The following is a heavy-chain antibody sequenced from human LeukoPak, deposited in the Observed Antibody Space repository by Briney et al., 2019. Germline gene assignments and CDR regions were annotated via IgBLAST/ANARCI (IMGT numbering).Heavy chain of an antibody. D-gene: IGHD3-3*01. CDR3: ARDGDLFDY. Sequence: PGGSLRLSCAASGFTFSSYSMNWVRQAPGKGLEWVSYISSSSTIYYADSVKGRFTISRDNAKNSLYLQMNSLRAEDTAVYYCARDGDLFDYWGQGTLATVSS. CDR1: GFTFSSYS. V-gene: IGHV3-48*04. J-gene: IGHJ4*02. CDR2: ISSSSTI.